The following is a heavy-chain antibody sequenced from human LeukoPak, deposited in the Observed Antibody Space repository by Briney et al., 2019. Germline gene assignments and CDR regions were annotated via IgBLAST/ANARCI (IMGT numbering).Heavy chain of an antibody. Sequence: SSQTLSLTCTVSAGSISSGDHYWSWIRQPAGKGLEWIGRIYSPGTNYNYNPSLKSRVTISIDTSKNQFSLKLTSVTAADTAVYYCARGIGTSYDSSRDAFDMWGQGTMVTVSS. J-gene: IGHJ3*02. CDR2: IYSPGTN. D-gene: IGHD3-22*01. CDR3: ARGIGTSYDSSRDAFDM. V-gene: IGHV4-61*02. CDR1: AGSISSGDHY.